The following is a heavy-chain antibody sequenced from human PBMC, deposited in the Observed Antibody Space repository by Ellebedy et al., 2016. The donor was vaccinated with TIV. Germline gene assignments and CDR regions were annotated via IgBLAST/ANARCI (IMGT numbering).Heavy chain of an antibody. V-gene: IGHV4-59*01. CDR1: GGSISSYY. D-gene: IGHD6-13*01. Sequence: SETLSLXCTVSGGSISSYYWSWIRQPPGKGLEWIGYIYYSGSTNYNPSLKSRVTISVDTSKNQFSLKLSSVTAADTAVYYCAREVGSWSWYFDLWGRGTLVTVSS. CDR3: AREVGSWSWYFDL. CDR2: IYYSGST. J-gene: IGHJ2*01.